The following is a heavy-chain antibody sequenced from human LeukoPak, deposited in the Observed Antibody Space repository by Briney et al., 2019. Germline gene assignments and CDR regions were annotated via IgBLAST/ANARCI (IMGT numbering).Heavy chain of an antibody. V-gene: IGHV3-7*01. J-gene: IGHJ4*02. D-gene: IGHD3-22*01. CDR1: GFTFSSFW. CDR2: IKQDGSIQ. Sequence: GGSLRLSCTASGFTFSSFWMAWVRQAPGKGLEWVGNIKQDGSIQYYGDSVKGRFTISRDNAKNSLYLQMSNLRAEDTALYYCATSYDSSGYDWGQGTLVTVSS. CDR3: ATSYDSSGYD.